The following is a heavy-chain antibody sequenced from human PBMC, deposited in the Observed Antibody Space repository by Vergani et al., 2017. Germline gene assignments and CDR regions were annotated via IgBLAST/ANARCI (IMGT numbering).Heavy chain of an antibody. D-gene: IGHD2-8*01. CDR2: IDHTGRP. V-gene: IGHV4-34*01. CDR3: ARVKTETNGHLYYYYYMDV. J-gene: IGHJ6*03. Sequence: QVQLQQWGGGLLKPSETLSLTCVVNGGSFTSYHWTWIRQSPGEGLEWVGDIDHTGRPDYNPSLKSRLTMSVEKSRNQFSLTLNSVTATDTAIYFCARVKTETNGHLYYYYYMDVWGQGTAVTVS. CDR1: GGSFTSYH.